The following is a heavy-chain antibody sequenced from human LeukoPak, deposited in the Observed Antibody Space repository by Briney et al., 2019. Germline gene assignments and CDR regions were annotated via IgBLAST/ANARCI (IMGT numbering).Heavy chain of an antibody. CDR2: IIPIFGTA. J-gene: IGHJ6*04. CDR1: GGTFSSYA. V-gene: IGHV1-69*06. CDR3: ARAGGLQGGYYYYYGMDV. D-gene: IGHD2-21*01. Sequence: GASVSVSCKASGGTFSSYAISWVRQPPGQGLGWMGGIIPIFGTANDAQKFQGRVTITADKSTSTAYMELSSLRSEDTAVYYCARAGGLQGGYYYYYGMDVWGKGTTVTVSS.